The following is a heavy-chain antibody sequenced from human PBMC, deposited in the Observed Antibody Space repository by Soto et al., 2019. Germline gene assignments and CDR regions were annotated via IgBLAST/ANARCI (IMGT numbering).Heavy chain of an antibody. D-gene: IGHD3-10*01. CDR2: IYYSGNT. Sequence: QVQLQESGPGLVKPSQTLSLTCTVSGGSITNGDFYWSWIRQHPGKGLEWIGYIYYSGNTYYNPSLKSRVSISVDTSKNQFSLRLNSVTAADTAVYYCARNDGSGTYEIGSWGQGTLVTVSS. CDR3: ARNDGSGTYEIGS. V-gene: IGHV4-31*03. CDR1: GGSITNGDFY. J-gene: IGHJ4*02.